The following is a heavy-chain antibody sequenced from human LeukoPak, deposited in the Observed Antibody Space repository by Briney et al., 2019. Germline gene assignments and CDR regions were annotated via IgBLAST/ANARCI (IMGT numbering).Heavy chain of an antibody. J-gene: IGHJ6*04. CDR3: AREGARYFDWLSHGMDV. CDR1: GGSFSGYY. CDR2: INHSGST. V-gene: IGHV4-34*01. Sequence: SETLSLTCAVYGGSFSGYYWSWIRQPPGKGLEWIGEINHSGSTNYNPSLKSRVTISVDTSKNQFSLKLSSVTAADTAVYYCAREGARYFDWLSHGMDVWGKGTTVTVSS. D-gene: IGHD3-9*01.